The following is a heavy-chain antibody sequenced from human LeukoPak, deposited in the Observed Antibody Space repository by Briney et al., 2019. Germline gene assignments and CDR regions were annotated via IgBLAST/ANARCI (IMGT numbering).Heavy chain of an antibody. CDR1: GFTFDDYG. CDR3: AKGSHYYYYYMDV. Sequence: GGSLRLSCAASGFTFDDYGMSWVRQAPGKGLEWVSAISGSGGSTYYADSVKGRFTISRDNSKNTLYLQMNSLRAEDTAVYYCAKGSHYYYYYMDVWGKGTTVTISS. CDR2: ISGSGGST. V-gene: IGHV3-23*01. J-gene: IGHJ6*03.